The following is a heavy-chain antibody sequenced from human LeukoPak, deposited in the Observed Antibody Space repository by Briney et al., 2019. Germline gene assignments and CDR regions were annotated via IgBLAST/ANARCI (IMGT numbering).Heavy chain of an antibody. Sequence: SVKVSCKASGGTFISYAINWVRQAPGPGLEWMGGIIPLFGTANYAQKFQGRVTITADESTSTVYMELKSLKSEDTAVYYCARGWDYDSGGRPTAYVYWGQGTLVTVSS. CDR3: ARGWDYDSGGRPTAYVY. D-gene: IGHD3-22*01. V-gene: IGHV1-69*13. J-gene: IGHJ4*02. CDR1: GGTFISYA. CDR2: IIPLFGTA.